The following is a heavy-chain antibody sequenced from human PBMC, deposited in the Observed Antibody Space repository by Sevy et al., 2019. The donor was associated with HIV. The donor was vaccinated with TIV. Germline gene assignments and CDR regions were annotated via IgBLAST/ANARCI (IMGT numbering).Heavy chain of an antibody. CDR3: ARSSSWYIGDWFDP. D-gene: IGHD6-13*01. J-gene: IGHJ5*02. V-gene: IGHV6-1*01. CDR1: GDGVFSNSAA. CDR2: TYYRSKGYN. Sequence: KQSQTLSLTVAISGDGVFSNSAAGNWTGRSPWRGLGGRGRTYYRSKGYNDYADSVKSRITINPATSKNQFSLQLNSVTPEDTAVYYCARSSSWYIGDWFDPWGQGTLVTVSS.